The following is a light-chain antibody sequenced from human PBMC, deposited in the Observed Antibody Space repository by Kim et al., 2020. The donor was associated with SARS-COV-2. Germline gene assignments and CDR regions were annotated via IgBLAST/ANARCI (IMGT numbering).Light chain of an antibody. Sequence: SASVGDRVTITCRSSQSISNCLAWYQQKPGKAPKLLIYQASSLENGVPSRFSGSGSGTEFSLTISSLQPDDFATYYCQQYNSHWTFGQGTKVDIK. CDR1: QSISNC. J-gene: IGKJ1*01. V-gene: IGKV1-5*03. CDR3: QQYNSHWT. CDR2: QAS.